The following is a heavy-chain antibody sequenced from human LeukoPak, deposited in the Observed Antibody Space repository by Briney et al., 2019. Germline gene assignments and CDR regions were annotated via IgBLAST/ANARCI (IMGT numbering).Heavy chain of an antibody. D-gene: IGHD3-22*01. J-gene: IGHJ4*02. CDR1: GFTVSSNY. CDR3: ARDRDSSGYPYFDY. CDR2: IYSGGST. Sequence: GGSLRLSCAASGFTVSSNYMSWVRQAPGKGLEWVSVIYSGGSTYYADSVKGRFTISRDNAKNSLYLQMNSLRAEDTAVYYCARDRDSSGYPYFDYWGQGTLVTVSP. V-gene: IGHV3-53*01.